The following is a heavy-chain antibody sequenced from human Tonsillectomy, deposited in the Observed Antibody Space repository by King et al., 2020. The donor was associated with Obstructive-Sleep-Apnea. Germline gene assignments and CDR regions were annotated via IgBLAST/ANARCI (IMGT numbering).Heavy chain of an antibody. CDR3: ATGYDFWSGYYRLGY. Sequence: VQLVESGGGLVQPGGSLRLSCAASGFTVRSNHMTWVRQAPGKGLEWVSVIYSGGSTDYADSVKGRFTISRDNSKNTLYLQMNSLRAEDTAVYYCATGYDFWSGYYRLGYWGQGTLVIVSS. J-gene: IGHJ4*02. D-gene: IGHD3-3*01. CDR1: GFTVRSNH. CDR2: IYSGGST. V-gene: IGHV3-66*01.